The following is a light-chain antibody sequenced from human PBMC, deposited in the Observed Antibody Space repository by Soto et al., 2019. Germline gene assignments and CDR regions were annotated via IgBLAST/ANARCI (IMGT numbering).Light chain of an antibody. J-gene: IGLJ1*01. CDR2: DVS. V-gene: IGLV2-14*03. CDR1: SSDVGGYYY. CDR3: SRYYVSSTLVV. Sequence: QSALTQPASVSGSPGQSVTISCTGTSSDVGGYYYVSWYQQHPGKAPKLMIYDVSNRPSGVSNRFSGSKSGNTASLTISGRHDEEEADDYYSRYYVSSTLVVFGTGTKLTVL.